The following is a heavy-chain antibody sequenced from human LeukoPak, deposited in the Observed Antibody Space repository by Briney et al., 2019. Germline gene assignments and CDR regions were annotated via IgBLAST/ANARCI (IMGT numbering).Heavy chain of an antibody. CDR1: GFTFSSYA. V-gene: IGHV3-23*01. CDR2: ISGSGGST. D-gene: IGHD2-2*01. Sequence: PGGALRLSCAASGFTFSSYAMSWVRPAPGEGLEWGSAISGSGGSTYYADSVKGRFTISRDNSKNTLYLQMNSLRAEDTAIYYCAKDLRLDCSTTSCYLLDYWGQGTLVTVSS. CDR3: AKDLRLDCSTTSCYLLDY. J-gene: IGHJ4*02.